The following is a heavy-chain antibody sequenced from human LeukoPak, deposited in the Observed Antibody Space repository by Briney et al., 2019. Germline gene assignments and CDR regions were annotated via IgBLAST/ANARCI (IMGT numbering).Heavy chain of an antibody. Sequence: AASVKVSCKASGYTCTSYGISWVRQAPGQGLEWMGWISAYNGNTNYAQKLQGRVTMTTDTSTSTAYMELRSLRSDDTAVYYCARDWVRGLPYYFDYWGQGTLVTVSS. J-gene: IGHJ4*02. CDR1: GYTCTSYG. V-gene: IGHV1-18*01. CDR2: ISAYNGNT. D-gene: IGHD4-11*01. CDR3: ARDWVRGLPYYFDY.